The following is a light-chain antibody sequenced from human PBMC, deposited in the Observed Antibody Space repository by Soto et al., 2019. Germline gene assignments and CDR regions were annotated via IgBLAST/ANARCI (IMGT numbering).Light chain of an antibody. CDR2: AAS. J-gene: IGKJ1*01. Sequence: ILITKSPSSLSASVGDRVTITCRASQTISTHLNWYQQKPGKAPNVLIYAASTLPTGVPSRFSGSGSGTIFTLTITSIHPEDFANYYCQQSYGIPPTFGQGTKVDIK. CDR3: QQSYGIPPT. CDR1: QTISTH. V-gene: IGKV1-39*01.